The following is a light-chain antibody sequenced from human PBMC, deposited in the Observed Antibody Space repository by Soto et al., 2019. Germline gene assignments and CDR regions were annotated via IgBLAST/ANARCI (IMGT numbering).Light chain of an antibody. J-gene: IGKJ4*01. CDR1: QSVSEF. Sequence: EVVLTQSPATLSLSPGERATLSCRASQSVSEFLAWYQQKPGQAPRLLIYDASNRATGIPARFSGSGSGTDFTLTISSLEAVDFALYYCQQRSKWPVTFGGGTKVEIK. V-gene: IGKV3-11*01. CDR2: DAS. CDR3: QQRSKWPVT.